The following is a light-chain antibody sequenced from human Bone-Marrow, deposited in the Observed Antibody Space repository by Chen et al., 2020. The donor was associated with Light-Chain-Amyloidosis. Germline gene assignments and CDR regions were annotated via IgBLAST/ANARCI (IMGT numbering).Light chain of an antibody. CDR1: DLPTKY. Sequence: SYELPPPPSVQVSPGQTASITCSGDDLPTKYAYWYQQKPGQAPVLVIHRDTERPSGISERFSGSSSGTTATLTISGVQAEDEADYHCQSADSSGTYEVIFGGGTKLTVL. CDR2: RDT. V-gene: IGLV3-25*03. CDR3: QSADSSGTYEVI. J-gene: IGLJ2*01.